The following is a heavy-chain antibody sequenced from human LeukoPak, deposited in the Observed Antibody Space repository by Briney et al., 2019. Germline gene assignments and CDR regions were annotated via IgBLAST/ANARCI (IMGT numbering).Heavy chain of an antibody. CDR1: GFTFSNAW. Sequence: GGSLRLSCAASGFTFSNAWMSWVRQAPGKGLEWVGRIKSKTDGGTTDYAAPVKGRFTVSRDDSKNTLYLQMNSLKTEDTAVYYCTTDQYFDWYDYWGQGTLVTVSS. V-gene: IGHV3-15*01. D-gene: IGHD3-9*01. CDR2: IKSKTDGGTT. CDR3: TTDQYFDWYDY. J-gene: IGHJ4*02.